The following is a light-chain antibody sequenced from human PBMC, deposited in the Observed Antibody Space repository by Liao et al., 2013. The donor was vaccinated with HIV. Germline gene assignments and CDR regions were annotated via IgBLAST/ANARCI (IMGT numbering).Light chain of an antibody. CDR1: GIGGKN. V-gene: IGLV3-21*01. Sequence: SYELTQPPSVSVAPGKTARITCGGNGIGGKNVHWYQQRAGQAPVVVMNYDSDRPSGIPERFSGSNSGNTATLSISRVEAGDEADYFCQVWDRASDSVVFGGGTTLTVV. J-gene: IGLJ2*01. CDR2: YDS. CDR3: QVWDRASDSVV.